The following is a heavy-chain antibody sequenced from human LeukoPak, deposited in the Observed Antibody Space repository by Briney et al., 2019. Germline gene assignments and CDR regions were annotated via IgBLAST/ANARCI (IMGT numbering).Heavy chain of an antibody. Sequence: SETLSLTCTVSDGSISSYYWSWIRQPPGKALEWIGYIYYSGTTNYNPSLKSRVTMSVDTSKNQFSLKLNSTTAADTAVYYCARHGTVAGPFQHWGQGTLVAVSS. CDR2: IYYSGTT. J-gene: IGHJ1*01. CDR1: DGSISSYY. D-gene: IGHD2-8*02. V-gene: IGHV4-59*08. CDR3: ARHGTVAGPFQH.